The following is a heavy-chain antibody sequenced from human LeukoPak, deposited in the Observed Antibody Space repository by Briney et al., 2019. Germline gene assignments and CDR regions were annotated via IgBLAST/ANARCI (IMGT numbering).Heavy chain of an antibody. D-gene: IGHD3-10*01. CDR1: GFTFSSYW. J-gene: IGHJ2*01. CDR3: ARGWGDGSAANLDL. CDR2: IKQDGSEK. Sequence: GGSLRLSCAASGFTFSSYWMSWVRQAPGKGLEWVANIKQDGSEKYYVDSVKGRFTISRDNAKNSLYLQMNSLRAEDTAVYYCARGWGDGSAANLDLWGRATMVTVSS. V-gene: IGHV3-7*01.